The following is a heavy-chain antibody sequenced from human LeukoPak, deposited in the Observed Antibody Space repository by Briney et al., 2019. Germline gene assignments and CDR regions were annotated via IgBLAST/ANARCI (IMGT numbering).Heavy chain of an antibody. CDR2: IYYSGST. D-gene: IGHD3-16*01. CDR1: GGSISSSYSY. CDR3: ASSSLRGSDAFDI. V-gene: IGHV4-39*07. Sequence: SETLSLTCTVSGGSISSSYSYWGWIRQPPGKGLEWIGNIYYSGSTYYNPSLKSRVTISVDTSKNQFSLQLNSVTPEDTAVYYCASSSLRGSDAFDIWGQGTMVTVSS. J-gene: IGHJ3*02.